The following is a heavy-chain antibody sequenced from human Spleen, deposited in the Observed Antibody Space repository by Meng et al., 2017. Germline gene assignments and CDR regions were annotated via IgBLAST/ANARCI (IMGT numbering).Heavy chain of an antibody. V-gene: IGHV3-11*01. CDR1: GFTFSDYY. D-gene: IGHD3-3*01. CDR3: ATTRRFGMVLNY. Sequence: QVQLVGSGGGLVKPGGSLRLSCAASGFTFSDYYMTWIRQAPGKGLEWVSYISSSDSPTYYADSVKGRFTISRDNAKNSLYLQMNSLRAEDTAIYYCATTRRFGMVLNYWGQGTLVTVSS. J-gene: IGHJ4*02. CDR2: ISSSDSPT.